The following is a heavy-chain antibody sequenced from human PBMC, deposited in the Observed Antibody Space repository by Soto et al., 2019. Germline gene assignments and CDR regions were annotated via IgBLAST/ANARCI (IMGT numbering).Heavy chain of an antibody. CDR1: GFTINDAW. Sequence: EVQLVESGGGLVKPGGSLRLSCAASGFTINDAWMTWVRQAPGKGLEWVGRIQSKADGGTTHYAAPVRGRFTVSTAESNNTLYLERKSLKTDDTAGYYGVRGLSGNDNYWGQGTLVTVSS. D-gene: IGHD6-25*01. CDR2: IQSKADGGTT. V-gene: IGHV3-15*01. CDR3: VRGLSGNDNY. J-gene: IGHJ4*02.